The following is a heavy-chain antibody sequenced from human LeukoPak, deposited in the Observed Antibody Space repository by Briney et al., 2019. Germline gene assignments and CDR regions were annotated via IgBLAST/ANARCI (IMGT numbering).Heavy chain of an antibody. V-gene: IGHV1-46*01. CDR3: ARDESGAAAVSEYFQH. D-gene: IGHD6-13*01. J-gene: IGHJ1*01. Sequence: ASVKVSCKASGYTFTSYYMHWVRQAPGQGLEWMGIINPSGGSTSYAQKFQGRVTMTRDTSTSTVYMELSSLRSEDTAVYYCARDESGAAAVSEYFQHWGQGTLVTVSS. CDR2: INPSGGST. CDR1: GYTFTSYY.